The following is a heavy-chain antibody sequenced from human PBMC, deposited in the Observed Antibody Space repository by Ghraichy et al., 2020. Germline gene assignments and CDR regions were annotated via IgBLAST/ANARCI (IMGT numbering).Heavy chain of an antibody. J-gene: IGHJ5*02. CDR1: GFTVSSNY. CDR2: IYSGGST. CDR3: ARDLRRVNSGFDP. D-gene: IGHD3-3*01. V-gene: IGHV3-66*01. Sequence: GGSLRLSCAASGFTVSSNYMSWVRQAPGKGLEWVSVIYSGGSTYYADSVKGRFTISRDNSKNTLYLQMNSLRAEDTAVYYCARDLRRVNSGFDPWGQGTLVTVSS.